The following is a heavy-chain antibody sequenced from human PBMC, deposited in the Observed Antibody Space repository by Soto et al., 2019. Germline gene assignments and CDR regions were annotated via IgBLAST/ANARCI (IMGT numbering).Heavy chain of an antibody. J-gene: IGHJ6*02. D-gene: IGHD3-16*01. CDR3: AREGDRPYYYYGMDV. V-gene: IGHV1-18*01. Sequence: QVQLVQSGNEVKKPGASVNVSCKASGYSFTRYGISWVRQAPGQGLEWLGWISGYNGKTKYAQKLQGRVSMTTDTPTSTDYMELRSMGSDDTAVYYCAREGDRPYYYYGMDVWGQGTTVTVSS. CDR1: GYSFTRYG. CDR2: ISGYNGKT.